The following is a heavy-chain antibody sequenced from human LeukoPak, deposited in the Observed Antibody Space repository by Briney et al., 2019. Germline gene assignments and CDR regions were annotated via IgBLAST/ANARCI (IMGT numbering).Heavy chain of an antibody. V-gene: IGHV4-39*01. CDR3: ARHAWGLNAFDV. D-gene: IGHD3-16*01. J-gene: IGHJ3*01. Sequence: SETLSLTCTVSSASISSTNYNWGWPRQPPGKGPEWIGNIYFSGTTYYNPSLKSRVIISVDTSKSQFSLKLNSVTAADTAVYYCARHAWGLNAFDVWGRGTMVIVSS. CDR1: SASISSTNYN. CDR2: IYFSGTT.